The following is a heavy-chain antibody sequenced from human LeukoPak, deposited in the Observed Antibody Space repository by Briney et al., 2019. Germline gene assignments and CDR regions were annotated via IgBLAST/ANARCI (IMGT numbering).Heavy chain of an antibody. CDR3: ARRPSHSSSWYIDY. D-gene: IGHD6-13*01. V-gene: IGHV4-34*01. CDR1: GGSFSGYY. Sequence: PSETLSLTCAVYGGSFSGYYWSWLRQPPGKGLEWIGEINHSGSTNYNPSLKSRVTISVDTSKNQFSLKLSSVTAADTAVYYCARRPSHSSSWYIDYWGQGTLVTVSS. J-gene: IGHJ4*02. CDR2: INHSGST.